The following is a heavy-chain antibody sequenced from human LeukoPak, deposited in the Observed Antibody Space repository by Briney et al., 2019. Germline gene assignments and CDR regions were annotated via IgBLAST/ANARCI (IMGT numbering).Heavy chain of an antibody. CDR1: GDSVSSNSAT. J-gene: IGHJ4*02. Sequence: SQTLSLTCAISGDSVSSNSATWTWIRQPPSRGLEWLGRTYYRSKWYNDYAVSVKSRITINPDTSKNHFSLQLNSVTPEDTAVYYCARGSSSNSWYFDYWGQGTLVTVSS. CDR3: ARGSSSNSWYFDY. CDR2: TYYRSKWYN. V-gene: IGHV6-1*01. D-gene: IGHD6-13*01.